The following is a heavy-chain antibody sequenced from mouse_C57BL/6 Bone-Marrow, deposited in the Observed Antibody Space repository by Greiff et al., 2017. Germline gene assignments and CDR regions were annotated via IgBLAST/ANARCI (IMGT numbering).Heavy chain of an antibody. CDR1: GYTFTDYE. J-gene: IGHJ3*01. D-gene: IGHD4-1*02. V-gene: IGHV1-15*01. CDR2: IDPETGGT. CDR3: TRNCDRFAY. Sequence: QVQLKESGAELVRPGASVTLSCKASGYTFTDYEMHWVKQTPVHGLEWIGAIDPETGGTAYNQKFKGKAILTADKSSSTAYMELRSLTSEDSAVYDCTRNCDRFAYWGQGTLVTVAA.